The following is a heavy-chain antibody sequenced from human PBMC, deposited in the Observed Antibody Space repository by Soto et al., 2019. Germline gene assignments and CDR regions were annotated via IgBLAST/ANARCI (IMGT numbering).Heavy chain of an antibody. CDR2: IFNSGTT. CDR1: GGSISRGGYY. Sequence: QVQLQESGPGLVKPSQTLSLTCTVSGGSISRGGYYWSWIRQQPGKGLEWIGYIFNSGTTYYNPSLKSRVTISADTSKTHFSLKLSSVTAADTAVYYCARDPVPWGQGTLVTVSS. CDR3: ARDPVP. J-gene: IGHJ5*02. V-gene: IGHV4-31*03.